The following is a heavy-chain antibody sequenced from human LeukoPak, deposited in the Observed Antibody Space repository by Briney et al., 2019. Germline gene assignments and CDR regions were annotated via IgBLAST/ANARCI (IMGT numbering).Heavy chain of an antibody. CDR3: ARDRASAGGFDY. V-gene: IGHV4-59*01. J-gene: IGHJ4*02. CDR2: IYYSGTT. Sequence: SETLSLTCTVSGGSISSYHWSWIRQPPGKGLEWIGYIYYSGTTNYNPSLQSRVTISVATSKNQFSLKLSSVTAADTALYYCARDRASAGGFDYWGQGTLVTVSS. CDR1: GGSISSYH. D-gene: IGHD2-15*01.